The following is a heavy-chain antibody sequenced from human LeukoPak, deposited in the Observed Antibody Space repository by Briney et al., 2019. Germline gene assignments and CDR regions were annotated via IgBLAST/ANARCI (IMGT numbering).Heavy chain of an antibody. CDR3: ARVKNHRGIAVAGSDY. CDR1: GFTFSSYG. CDR2: ISYDGSNK. D-gene: IGHD6-13*01. V-gene: IGHV3-30*03. Sequence: PGGSLRLSCAASGFTFSSYGMHWVRQAPGKGLEWVAVISYDGSNKYYADSVKGRFTISRDNAKNSLYLQMNSLRAEDTAVYYCARVKNHRGIAVAGSDYWGQGTLVTVSS. J-gene: IGHJ4*02.